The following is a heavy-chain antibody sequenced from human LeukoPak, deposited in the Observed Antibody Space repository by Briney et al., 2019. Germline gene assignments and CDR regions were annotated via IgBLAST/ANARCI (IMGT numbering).Heavy chain of an antibody. J-gene: IGHJ4*02. CDR2: ISGSGGST. CDR3: AKPPYDSSGYYAYFDY. Sequence: PGGSLRLSCAASGFTFSSYAMSWVRQAPGKGLEWVSAISGSGGSTYYADSVKGRFTISRDNSKNTLYLQMNSLRAEDTAVYHCAKPPYDSSGYYAYFDYWGQGTLVTVSS. CDR1: GFTFSSYA. D-gene: IGHD3-22*01. V-gene: IGHV3-23*01.